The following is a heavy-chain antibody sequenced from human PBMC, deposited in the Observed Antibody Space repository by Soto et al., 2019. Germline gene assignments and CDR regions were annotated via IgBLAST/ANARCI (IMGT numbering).Heavy chain of an antibody. V-gene: IGHV4-59*08. CDR1: GGSISSYY. D-gene: IGHD3-3*01. Sequence: SETLSLTCTVSGGSISSYYWSWIRQPQGKGQEWIGYIYYSGSTNYNPSLKSRVTISVDTSKNKFSLKLSSVTAADTAMYYCARIDIVVVPAAVRCYYDFWSGSAPSDAFDIWCQGTMVTGSS. CDR3: ARIDIVVVPAAVRCYYDFWSGSAPSDAFDI. J-gene: IGHJ3*02. CDR2: IYYSGST.